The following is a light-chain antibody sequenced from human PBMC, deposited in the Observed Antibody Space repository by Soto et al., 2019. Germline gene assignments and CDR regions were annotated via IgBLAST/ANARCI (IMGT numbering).Light chain of an antibody. CDR2: GAS. CDR3: QQYNNWAA. J-gene: IGKJ4*01. V-gene: IGKV3-15*01. CDR1: QRISVN. Sequence: EVVMTQSPASVSVSPGEGVTLTCRARQRISVNLAWYQQKSGQAPRLLISGASTRATGIPARFSGSGSGTAFYLTITNLQSEDFAVYYCQQYNNWAAFGGVTRVEI.